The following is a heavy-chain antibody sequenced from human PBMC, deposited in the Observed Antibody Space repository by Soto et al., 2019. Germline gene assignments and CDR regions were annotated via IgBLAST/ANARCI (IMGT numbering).Heavy chain of an antibody. CDR2: IYWDDDK. V-gene: IGHV2-5*02. D-gene: IGHD2-15*01. Sequence: QITLKESGPTLVKPTQTLTLTCTFSGFSLSTSGVGVGWIRQPPGKALEWLALIYWDDDKRYSPSLKSRLTITKATXNXQLXLTMTNRDPVDTATYYCAHRPSYCSGGSCYSGFDYWGQGTLVTVSS. CDR3: AHRPSYCSGGSCYSGFDY. CDR1: GFSLSTSGVG. J-gene: IGHJ4*02.